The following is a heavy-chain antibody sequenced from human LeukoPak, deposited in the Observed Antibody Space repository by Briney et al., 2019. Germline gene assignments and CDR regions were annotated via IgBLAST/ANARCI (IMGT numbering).Heavy chain of an antibody. J-gene: IGHJ3*02. CDR3: VRDRRYCSGGSCYSIGAFDI. Sequence: GGSLRLSCAASGFTFSSYSMNWVRQAPGKGLEWVSSISSSSSYIYYADSVKGRFTISRDNAKNSLYLQMNSLRAEDTAVYYCVRDRRYCSGGSCYSIGAFDIWGQGTMVTVSS. CDR1: GFTFSSYS. V-gene: IGHV3-21*01. CDR2: ISSSSSYI. D-gene: IGHD2-15*01.